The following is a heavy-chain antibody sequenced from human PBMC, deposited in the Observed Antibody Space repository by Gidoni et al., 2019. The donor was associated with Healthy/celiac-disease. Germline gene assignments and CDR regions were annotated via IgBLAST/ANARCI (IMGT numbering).Heavy chain of an antibody. D-gene: IGHD3-10*01. CDR3: AREGSGYYGSGSYYTFDY. J-gene: IGHJ4*02. CDR2: INPSGGST. CDR1: GYTFTSYY. V-gene: IGHV1-46*01. Sequence: QVQLVQSGAEVKKPGASVKVSCKASGYTFTSYYMHWVRQAPGQGLEWMGIINPSGGSTSYAQKFQGRVTMTRDTSTSTVYMELSSLRSEDTAVYYCAREGSGYYGSGSYYTFDYWGQGTLVTVSS.